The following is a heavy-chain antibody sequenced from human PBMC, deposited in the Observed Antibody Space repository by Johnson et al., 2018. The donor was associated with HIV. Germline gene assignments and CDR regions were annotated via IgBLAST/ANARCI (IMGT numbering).Heavy chain of an antibody. D-gene: IGHD3-22*01. V-gene: IGHV3-43*01. Sequence: VQLVESGGGLVQPGASLRLSCAASGFTFDDYTMHWVRQAPGKGLEWVSLISWDGGSTYYADSVKGRFTISRDNSKNSLYLQMNSLRTEDTALYYCAKDSDYDTHWSAFDIWGQGTIVTVSS. CDR1: GFTFDDYT. CDR3: AKDSDYDTHWSAFDI. J-gene: IGHJ3*02. CDR2: ISWDGGST.